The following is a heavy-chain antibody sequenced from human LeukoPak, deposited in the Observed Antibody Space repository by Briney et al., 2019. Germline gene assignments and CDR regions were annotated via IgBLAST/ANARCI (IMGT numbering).Heavy chain of an antibody. J-gene: IGHJ4*02. Sequence: PGGFLRLSCAASRFTFSNYDMHWVRQATGKGLEWVSAIGTAGDAYYSASAKGRFTISRENAKNSMYLQMNSLKARHTPAYYCARGGWFGELLRPFDYWGQGSLVTVSS. D-gene: IGHD3-10*01. CDR1: RFTFSNYD. CDR3: ARGGWFGELLRPFDY. CDR2: IGTAGDA. V-gene: IGHV3-13*01.